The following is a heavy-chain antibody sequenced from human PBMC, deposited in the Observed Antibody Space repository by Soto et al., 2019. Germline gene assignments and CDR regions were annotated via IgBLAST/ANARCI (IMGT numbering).Heavy chain of an antibody. CDR1: GFTFSSYG. D-gene: IGHD6-6*01. Sequence: GGSLRLSCAASGFTFSSYGMHWVRQAPGKGLEWVAVISYDGGKKYYADSVKGRFTISRDNSKNTLYVEMNSLRAEDTAVYYCAKASSVADRRYFDYWGQGTPVTVYS. J-gene: IGHJ4*02. CDR2: ISYDGGKK. V-gene: IGHV3-30*18. CDR3: AKASSVADRRYFDY.